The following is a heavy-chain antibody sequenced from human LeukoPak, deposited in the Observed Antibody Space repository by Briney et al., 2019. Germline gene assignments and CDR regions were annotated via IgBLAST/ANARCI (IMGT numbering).Heavy chain of an antibody. CDR2: IIPIFGTA. D-gene: IGHD2-2*01. CDR3: ARGAVVGHNYFDY. J-gene: IGHJ4*02. CDR1: GGTFSSYA. V-gene: IGHV1-69*05. Sequence: SVKVSCKASGGTFSSYAISWVRQAPGQGLEWIGGIIPIFGTANYAQKFQGRVTITTDESTSTAYMELSSLRSEDTAVYYCARGAVVGHNYFDYWGQGTLVTVSS.